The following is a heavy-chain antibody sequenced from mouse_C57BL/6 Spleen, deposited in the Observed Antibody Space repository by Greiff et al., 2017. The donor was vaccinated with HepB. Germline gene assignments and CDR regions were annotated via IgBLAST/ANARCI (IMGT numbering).Heavy chain of an antibody. J-gene: IGHJ2*01. V-gene: IGHV14-1*01. CDR3: TTGYYGSSYDFDY. Sequence: EVQLQQSGAELVRPGASVKLSCTASGFNIKDYYMHWVKQRPELGLEWIGRIDPEDGDTEYAPKFQGKATMTADTSSNTAYLQLSSLTSEDTAVYYCTTGYYGSSYDFDYWGQGTTLTVSS. D-gene: IGHD1-1*01. CDR1: GFNIKDYY. CDR2: IDPEDGDT.